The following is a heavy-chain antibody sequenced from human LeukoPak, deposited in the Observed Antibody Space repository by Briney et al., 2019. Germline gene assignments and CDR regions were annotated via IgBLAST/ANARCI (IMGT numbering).Heavy chain of an antibody. CDR3: TREDCNAGTCYFSVD. CDR2: INPFNGDT. Sequence: ASVKVSCKASGYIFTTHGISWLRRAPGQGLEWMGWINPFNGDTKYPQKFQGRVTMTSDTSTSTAYMEIRSLGFDDTAVYYCTREDCNAGTCYFSVDWGQGTLVTVSS. J-gene: IGHJ4*02. CDR1: GYIFTTHG. V-gene: IGHV1-18*01. D-gene: IGHD2-15*01.